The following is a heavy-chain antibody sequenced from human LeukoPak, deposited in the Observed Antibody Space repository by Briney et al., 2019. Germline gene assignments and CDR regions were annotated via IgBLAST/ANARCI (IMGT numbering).Heavy chain of an antibody. Sequence: GRSLRLSCAASGFTFSSYAMHWVRQAPGKGLEWVAVISYDGSNKYYADSVKGRFTISRDNSKNTLYLQMNSLRAEDTAVYYCASEKWHRPWGQGTLVTVSS. J-gene: IGHJ5*02. V-gene: IGHV3-30-3*01. CDR3: ASEKWHRP. D-gene: IGHD5-12*01. CDR2: ISYDGSNK. CDR1: GFTFSSYA.